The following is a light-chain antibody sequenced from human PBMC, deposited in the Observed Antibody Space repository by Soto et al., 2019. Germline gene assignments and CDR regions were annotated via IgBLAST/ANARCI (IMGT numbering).Light chain of an antibody. J-gene: IGKJ4*01. Sequence: DIQMTQSPSTLSASVGDRVTITCRASQSISSWLAWYQQKPGKAPKLLIYEASTLERGVPSRFTGIRSGTEFTLSVSSLQPDDFATYYCQQYSRFPLTFGGGTKVEIK. V-gene: IGKV1-5*03. CDR1: QSISSW. CDR2: EAS. CDR3: QQYSRFPLT.